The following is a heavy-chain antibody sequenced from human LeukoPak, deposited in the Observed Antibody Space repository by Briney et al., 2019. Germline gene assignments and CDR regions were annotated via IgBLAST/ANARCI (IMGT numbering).Heavy chain of an antibody. J-gene: IGHJ1*01. CDR1: GFTFSSYS. D-gene: IGHD2-2*01. CDR2: ISSSSSYI. V-gene: IGHV3-21*04. Sequence: PGGSLRLSCAASGFTFSSYSMNWVRQAPGKGLEWVSSISSSSSYIYYADSVKGRFTISRDNAKNSLYLQMNSLRAEDTAVYYCAKANGYCSSTSCYYFWYFQHWGQGTLVTVSS. CDR3: AKANGYCSSTSCYYFWYFQH.